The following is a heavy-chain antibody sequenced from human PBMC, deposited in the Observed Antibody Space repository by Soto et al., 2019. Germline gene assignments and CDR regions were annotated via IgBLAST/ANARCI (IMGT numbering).Heavy chain of an antibody. Sequence: PSETLSLTCTVSGGSISTYYWSWIRQPPGKGLEWIGYIYYSGSTNYDPSLKSRVTISVDTSKNLFCLKLSSVTAADTAVYYCARVRGVVRTNCYYYMDVLGKGTTVTVSS. CDR3: ARVRGVVRTNCYYYMDV. J-gene: IGHJ6*03. CDR1: GGSISTYY. V-gene: IGHV4-59*01. D-gene: IGHD3-3*01. CDR2: IYYSGST.